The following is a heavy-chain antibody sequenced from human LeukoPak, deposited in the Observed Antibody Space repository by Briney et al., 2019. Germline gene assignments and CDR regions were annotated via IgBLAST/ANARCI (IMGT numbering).Heavy chain of an antibody. D-gene: IGHD4-17*01. CDR1: GFTFDDYG. J-gene: IGHJ4*02. Sequence: AGGSLRLSCAASGFTFDDYGMSWVRQGPGKGLEWVSGINWNGGTTGYADSVKGRFTISRDNAKNSLYLQMNSLRAEDTALYYCARAAHYGDYAWVKYYFDYWGQGTLVTVSS. V-gene: IGHV3-20*04. CDR3: ARAAHYGDYAWVKYYFDY. CDR2: INWNGGTT.